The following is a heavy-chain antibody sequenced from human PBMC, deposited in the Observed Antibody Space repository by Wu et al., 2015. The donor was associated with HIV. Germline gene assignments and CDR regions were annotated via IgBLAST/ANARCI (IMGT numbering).Heavy chain of an antibody. CDR1: GGTFSSYA. CDR2: IIPIFGTA. Sequence: QVQLVQSGAEVKKPGSSVKVSCKASGGTFSSYAISWVRQAPGQGLEWMGRIIPIFGTANYAQKFQGRVTITADESTSTAYMELSSLRSEDTAVYYCAGGGKSIAAAGNYYYYYGMDVWGQGTTVTVSS. D-gene: IGHD6-13*01. V-gene: IGHV1-69*13. CDR3: AGGGKSIAAAGNYYYYYGMDV. J-gene: IGHJ6*02.